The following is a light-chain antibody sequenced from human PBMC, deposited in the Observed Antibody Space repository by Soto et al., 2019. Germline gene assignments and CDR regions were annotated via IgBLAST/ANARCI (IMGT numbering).Light chain of an antibody. CDR3: QQSYSSLYT. J-gene: IGKJ2*01. CDR1: QSLVYRDGNTY. V-gene: IGKV2-30*01. CDR2: TVS. Sequence: DVVMTQSPLSLPVTLGQPASISCRSSQSLVYRDGNTYLNWFQQRPGQSPRRLIYTVSNRDSGVPDRFSGSGSGTDFTLTISSLQPEDFATYYCQQSYSSLYTFGQGTKLENK.